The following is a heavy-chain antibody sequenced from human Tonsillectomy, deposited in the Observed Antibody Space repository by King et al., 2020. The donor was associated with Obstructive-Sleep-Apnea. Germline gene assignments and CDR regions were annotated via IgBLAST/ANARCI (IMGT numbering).Heavy chain of an antibody. CDR1: GGSISSGGYS. CDR2: IYHSGST. D-gene: IGHD4-17*01. Sequence: LQLQESGSGLVKPSQTLSLTCAVSGGSISSGGYSWSWIRQPPGKGLEWIGYIYHSGSTYYNPSLKSRVTISVDRSKNQFSLKLSSVTAADTAVYYCARVETDYGENPTFDYWGQGTLVTVSS. CDR3: ARVETDYGENPTFDY. V-gene: IGHV4-30-2*01. J-gene: IGHJ4*02.